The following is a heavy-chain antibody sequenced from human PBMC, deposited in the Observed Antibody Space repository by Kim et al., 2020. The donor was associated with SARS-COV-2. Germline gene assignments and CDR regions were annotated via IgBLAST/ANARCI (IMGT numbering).Heavy chain of an antibody. CDR2: IWYDGSNK. CDR1: GFTFSSYG. D-gene: IGHD3-9*01. J-gene: IGHJ6*02. CDR3: AKDVTLYYDILTGYYPAYYYYGMDV. V-gene: IGHV3-33*06. Sequence: GGSLRLSCAASGFTFSSYGMHWVRQAPGKGLEWVAVIWYDGSNKYYADSVKGRFTISRDNSKNTLYLQMNSLRAEDTAVYYCAKDVTLYYDILTGYYPAYYYYGMDVWGQGTTVTVSS.